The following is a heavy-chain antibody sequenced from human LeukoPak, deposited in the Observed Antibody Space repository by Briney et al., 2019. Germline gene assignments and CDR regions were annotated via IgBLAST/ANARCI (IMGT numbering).Heavy chain of an antibody. CDR1: GYTLTELS. D-gene: IGHD3-10*01. V-gene: IGHV1-24*01. CDR3: ATCNPYYYGSRNLKELDY. J-gene: IGHJ4*02. Sequence: ASVKVSCKVSGYTLTELSMHWVRQAPGKGLEWMGGFDPEDGGTIYAQKFQGRVTMTEDTSTDTAYMELSSLRSDDTAVYYCATCNPYYYGSRNLKELDYWGQGTLVTVSS. CDR2: FDPEDGGT.